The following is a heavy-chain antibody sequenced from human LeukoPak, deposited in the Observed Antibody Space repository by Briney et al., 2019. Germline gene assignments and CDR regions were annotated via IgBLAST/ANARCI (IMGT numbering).Heavy chain of an antibody. CDR2: IYHSGST. V-gene: IGHV4-38-2*02. Sequence: PSETLSLTCAVSGYSISSGYYWGWIRQPPGKGLEWIGSIYHSGSTYYNPSLKSRVTISVDTSKNRFSLKLSSVTAADTAVYYCARDFGAAAAPGDFDYWGQGTLVTVSS. CDR3: ARDFGAAAAPGDFDY. D-gene: IGHD6-13*01. CDR1: GYSISSGYY. J-gene: IGHJ4*02.